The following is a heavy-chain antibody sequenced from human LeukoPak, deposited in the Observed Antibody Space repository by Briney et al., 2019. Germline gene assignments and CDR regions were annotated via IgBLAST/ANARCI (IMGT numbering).Heavy chain of an antibody. Sequence: GASVTVSCKASGGTFSSYAISWVRQAPGQGLEWMGGIIPIFGTANYAQKFQGRVTITADESTSTAYMELSSLRSEDTAVYYCARGWSQEYYFDYWGQGTLVTVSS. D-gene: IGHD2-15*01. CDR2: IIPIFGTA. V-gene: IGHV1-69*01. CDR1: GGTFSSYA. CDR3: ARGWSQEYYFDY. J-gene: IGHJ4*02.